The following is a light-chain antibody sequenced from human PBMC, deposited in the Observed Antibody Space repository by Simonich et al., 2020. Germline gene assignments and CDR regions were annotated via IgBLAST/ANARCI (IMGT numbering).Light chain of an antibody. CDR1: QGISSA. Sequence: AIQLTQSPSSLSASVGDRVTITCRASQGISSALAWYQQKPGKSPKLLIYDASSLESGVPSRFRGSGSGTDFTLPISSLQPEDFATYYCQQFNSYRITFGQGTRLEIK. V-gene: IGKV1-13*02. J-gene: IGKJ5*01. CDR2: DAS. CDR3: QQFNSYRIT.